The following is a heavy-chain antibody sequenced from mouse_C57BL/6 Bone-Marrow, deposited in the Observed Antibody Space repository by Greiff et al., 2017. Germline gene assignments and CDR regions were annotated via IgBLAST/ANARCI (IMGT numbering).Heavy chain of an antibody. Sequence: VQLQQSGPELVKPGASVKISCKASGYSFTDYNMNWVKQSNGKSLEWICVINPNYGTTSYNQKFNGKATLTVDQSSSTAYMQLNSLTSEDSAVYYCAKGIYYGILYYFDYWGQGTTLTVSS. CDR3: AKGIYYGILYYFDY. D-gene: IGHD2-1*01. J-gene: IGHJ2*01. V-gene: IGHV1-39*01. CDR2: INPNYGTT. CDR1: GYSFTDYN.